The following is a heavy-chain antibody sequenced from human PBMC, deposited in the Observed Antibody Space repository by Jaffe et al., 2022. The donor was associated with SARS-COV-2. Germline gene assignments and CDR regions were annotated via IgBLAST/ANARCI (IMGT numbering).Heavy chain of an antibody. CDR3: TKETSYDTSGPSGH. V-gene: IGHV3-23*01. CDR2: ISGTGGTT. Sequence: DVALWESGGGLVPPGGSLRLSCEASGFTFSNYAMNWVRQAPGKGPEGVAAISGTGGTTSYRDSVKGRFTISRDNSKNMVYLQMDSLRAEDTALYYCTKETSYDTSGPSGHWGQGTLVTVSS. J-gene: IGHJ4*02. D-gene: IGHD3-22*01. CDR1: GFTFSNYA.